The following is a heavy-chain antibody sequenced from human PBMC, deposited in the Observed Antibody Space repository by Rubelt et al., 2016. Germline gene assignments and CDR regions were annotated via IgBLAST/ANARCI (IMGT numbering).Heavy chain of an antibody. J-gene: IGHJ4*02. V-gene: IGHV3-74*03. CDR2: IDLTETT. CDR3: ARGHDLMRGFGDLRGGNYFDY. D-gene: IGHD3-10*01. CDR1: GFTFSRHW. Sequence: GGGLVQPGGSLRLSCAASGFTFSRHWMHWVRQAPGKGLVWVSHIDLTETTTYADSVEGRFTISRDNSKDTVYLQMYALRPEDTAVYFCARGHDLMRGFGDLRGGNYFDYWGQGTLVTVSS.